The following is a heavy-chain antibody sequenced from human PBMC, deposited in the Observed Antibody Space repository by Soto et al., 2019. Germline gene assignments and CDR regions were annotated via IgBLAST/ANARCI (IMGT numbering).Heavy chain of an antibody. Sequence: PGESLKISCKGSGYSFTSYWIGWVRQMPGKGLEWMGIIYPGDSDTRYSPSFQGQVTISADKSISTAHLQWSSLKASDTAMYYCARQRYSYGYYYYGMDVWGQGTTVTVSS. CDR1: GYSFTSYW. D-gene: IGHD5-18*01. CDR2: IYPGDSDT. V-gene: IGHV5-51*01. CDR3: ARQRYSYGYYYYGMDV. J-gene: IGHJ6*02.